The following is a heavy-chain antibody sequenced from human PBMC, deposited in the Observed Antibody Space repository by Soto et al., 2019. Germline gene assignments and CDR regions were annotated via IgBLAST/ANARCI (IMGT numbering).Heavy chain of an antibody. CDR1: GGSISSGGYY. D-gene: IGHD6-6*01. CDR2: IYYSGST. Sequence: SETLSLTCPVSGGSISSGGYYWSWIRQHPGKGLEWIGYIYYSGSTYYNPSLKSRVTISVDTSKNQFSLKLSSVTAADTAVYYCARMEYEEYSSSDTDAFDIWGQGTMVTVSS. CDR3: ARMEYEEYSSSDTDAFDI. V-gene: IGHV4-31*03. J-gene: IGHJ3*02.